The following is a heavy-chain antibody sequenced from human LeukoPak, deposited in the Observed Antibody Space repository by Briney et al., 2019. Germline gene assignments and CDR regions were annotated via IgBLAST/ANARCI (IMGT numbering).Heavy chain of an antibody. CDR3: AREGHVSGYDFDC. V-gene: IGHV3-74*03. CDR2: INSGGSSI. J-gene: IGHJ4*02. Sequence: PGGSLRLSCAASGFTFSSYWLHWVRQAPGKGLVWVSRINSGGSSITYADSVKGRFTISRDNAKNTLYLQMNSLRVEDTAVYYCAREGHVSGYDFDCWGQGTLVTVSS. D-gene: IGHD5-12*01. CDR1: GFTFSSYW.